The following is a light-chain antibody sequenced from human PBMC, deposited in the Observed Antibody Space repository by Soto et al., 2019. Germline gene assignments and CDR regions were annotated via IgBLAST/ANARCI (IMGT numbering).Light chain of an antibody. CDR2: GAS. V-gene: IGKV3-15*01. Sequence: EIVMTQSPATLSVSPGERATLSCRASQSVSSNLAWYQQKPGQAPRLLIYGASTRATGIPARFSGSGSGTEFTLTISSLQSEDFEVYYCQQYNSWPPAFGQGTKVEIK. CDR1: QSVSSN. CDR3: QQYNSWPPA. J-gene: IGKJ1*01.